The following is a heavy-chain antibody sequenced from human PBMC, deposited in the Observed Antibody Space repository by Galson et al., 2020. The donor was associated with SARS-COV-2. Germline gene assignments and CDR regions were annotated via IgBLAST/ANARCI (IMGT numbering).Heavy chain of an antibody. CDR2: IIPIFGTA. D-gene: IGHD2-21*02. Sequence: ASVKVSCKASGGTFSSYAISWVRQAPGQGLEWMGGIIPIFGTANYAQKFQGRVTITTDESTSTAYMELSSLRSEDTVVYYCARGGWRYCGGDCYTYFDYWGQGTLVTVSS. CDR1: GGTFSSYA. CDR3: ARGGWRYCGGDCYTYFDY. V-gene: IGHV1-69*05. J-gene: IGHJ4*02.